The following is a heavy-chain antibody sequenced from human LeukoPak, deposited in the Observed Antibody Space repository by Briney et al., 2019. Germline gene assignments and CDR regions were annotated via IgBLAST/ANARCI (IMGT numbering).Heavy chain of an antibody. CDR2: INSDGSST. D-gene: IGHD3-10*01. Sequence: GSLRLSCAASGFTFSSYWMQWVRQAPGKGLVWVSRINSDGSSTSYADSVKGRFTISRDNAKNTLYLQMNSLRAEDTAVYYCVWFGELFETNYYYYGMDVWGQGTTVTVSS. CDR3: VWFGELFETNYYYYGMDV. J-gene: IGHJ6*02. CDR1: GFTFSSYW. V-gene: IGHV3-74*01.